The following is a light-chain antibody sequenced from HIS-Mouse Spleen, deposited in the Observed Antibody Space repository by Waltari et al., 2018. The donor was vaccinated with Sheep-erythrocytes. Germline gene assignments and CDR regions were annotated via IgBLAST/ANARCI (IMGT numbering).Light chain of an antibody. Sequence: AIQLTQSPSSLSASVGDRVTITCRASQGISSALAWYQQKPGKAPTLLIYDASSLESGVPSRLSGSGSGTDFTLTISSLQPEDFATYYCQQYDNLPLTFGGGTKVEIK. CDR3: QQYDNLPLT. CDR1: QGISSA. J-gene: IGKJ4*01. CDR2: DAS. V-gene: IGKV1D-13*01.